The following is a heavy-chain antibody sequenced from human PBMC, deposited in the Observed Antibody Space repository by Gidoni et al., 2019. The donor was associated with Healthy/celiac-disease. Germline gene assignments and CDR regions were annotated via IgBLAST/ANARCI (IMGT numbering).Heavy chain of an antibody. CDR3: ARERDAFDI. J-gene: IGHJ3*02. Sequence: EVQLVESGGGLVQPGGSLRLSCAASGFTFSSYEMNWVRQAPGKGLECVSYISSSGSTIYDADSVKGRFTISRDNAKNSLYLQMNSLRAEDTAVYYCARERDAFDIWGQGTMVTVSS. CDR2: ISSSGSTI. CDR1: GFTFSSYE. V-gene: IGHV3-48*03.